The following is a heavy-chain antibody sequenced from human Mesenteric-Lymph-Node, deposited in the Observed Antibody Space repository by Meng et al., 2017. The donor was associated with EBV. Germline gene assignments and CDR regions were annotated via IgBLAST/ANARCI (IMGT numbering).Heavy chain of an antibody. Sequence: LPQPGPGLWKPPQNLSLTCAISGDSVSSNSAAWNWIRQSPSRGLEWLGRTYYRSKYYNDYAVYVRSRISINPDTSKNQFSLQLNSVTPEDTAVYYCARDPSGWYYFDYWGQGTLVTVSS. CDR3: ARDPSGWYYFDY. CDR1: GDSVSSNSAA. D-gene: IGHD6-19*01. J-gene: IGHJ4*02. CDR2: TYYRSKYYN. V-gene: IGHV6-1*01.